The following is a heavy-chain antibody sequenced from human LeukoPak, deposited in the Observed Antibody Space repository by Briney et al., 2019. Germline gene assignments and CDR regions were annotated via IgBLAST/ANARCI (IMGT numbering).Heavy chain of an antibody. CDR2: INPNSGGT. Sequence: GASVKVSFKASGYTFTGYYMHWVRQAPGQGLEWMGWINPNSGGTNYAQKFQGRVTMTRDTSISTAYMELSRLRSDDTAVYYCAREAQPGKVPADNYYYYYGMDVWGQGTTVTVSS. J-gene: IGHJ6*02. CDR3: AREAQPGKVPADNYYYYYGMDV. D-gene: IGHD2-2*01. CDR1: GYTFTGYY. V-gene: IGHV1-2*02.